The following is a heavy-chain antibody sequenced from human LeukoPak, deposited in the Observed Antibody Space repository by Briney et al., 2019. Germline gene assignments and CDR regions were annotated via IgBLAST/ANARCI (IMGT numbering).Heavy chain of an antibody. J-gene: IGHJ6*02. D-gene: IGHD3-9*01. CDR1: GFTVSSNC. CDR3: ARDSHYDILTGFYYYGMDV. Sequence: GGSLRLSCAASGFTVSSNCMSWVRQAPGKGLEWVSVIYSGGSTYYADSVKGRFTISRDNSKNTLYLQMNSLRAEDTAVYYCARDSHYDILTGFYYYGMDVWGQGTTVTVSS. V-gene: IGHV3-53*01. CDR2: IYSGGST.